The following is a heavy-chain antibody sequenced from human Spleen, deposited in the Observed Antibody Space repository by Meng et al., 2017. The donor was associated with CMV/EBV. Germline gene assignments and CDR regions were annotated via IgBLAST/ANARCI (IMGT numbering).Heavy chain of an antibody. Sequence: GYTFTAYYLHWVRQAPGQGLEWMGWINPNSGDTNYAQKFQGRVTMTRDTSIGSVYMELSRLTSDDTATFYCARDVFHPLQMVGLWMDWGQGTLVTVSS. CDR3: ARDVFHPLQMVGLWMD. CDR1: GYTFTAYY. V-gene: IGHV1-2*02. CDR2: INPNSGDT. D-gene: IGHD2-8*01. J-gene: IGHJ4*02.